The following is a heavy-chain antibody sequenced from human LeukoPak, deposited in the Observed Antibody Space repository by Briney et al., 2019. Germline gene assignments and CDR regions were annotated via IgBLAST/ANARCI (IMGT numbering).Heavy chain of an antibody. CDR2: IYYSGST. Sequence: PSETLSLTCTVSGGSISSYYWSWIRQPPGKGLEWIGYIYYSGSTNYNPSLKSRVTISVDTSKNQFSLKLSSVTAADTAVYYCARHCSSTSCYSRWYFDLWGRGTLVTVSS. V-gene: IGHV4-59*08. D-gene: IGHD2-2*01. CDR3: ARHCSSTSCYSRWYFDL. J-gene: IGHJ2*01. CDR1: GGSISSYY.